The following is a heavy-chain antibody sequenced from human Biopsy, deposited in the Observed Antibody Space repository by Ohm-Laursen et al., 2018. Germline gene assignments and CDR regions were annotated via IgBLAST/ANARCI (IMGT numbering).Heavy chain of an antibody. V-gene: IGHV3-33*06. CDR3: AKDRGVARTYYYYPYGMDV. D-gene: IGHD3-10*01. Sequence: SLRLSCAASGFSFSTYGIYWVRQAPGKGLEWVAAIWYDGTNKYYAESVKGRLTISRDNSKNALYLQMNSLRAEDTAVFYCAKDRGVARTYYYYPYGMDVWGQGTTVTFSS. CDR2: IWYDGTNK. CDR1: GFSFSTYG. J-gene: IGHJ6*02.